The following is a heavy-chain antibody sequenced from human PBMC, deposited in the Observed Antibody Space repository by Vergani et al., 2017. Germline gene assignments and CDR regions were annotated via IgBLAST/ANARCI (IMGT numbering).Heavy chain of an antibody. CDR3: ARGRNFGSSYRLAYYMDV. J-gene: IGHJ6*03. CDR1: GGSFSGYY. CDR2: INHSGST. Sequence: QVQLQESGPGLVKPSETLSLTCAVYGGSFSGYYWSWIRQPPGKGLEWIGEINHSGSTNYNPSLKSRVTISVDTSKNQFSLKLSSVTAADTAVYYCARGRNFGSSYRLAYYMDVWGKGTTVTVSS. D-gene: IGHD2-15*01. V-gene: IGHV4-34*01.